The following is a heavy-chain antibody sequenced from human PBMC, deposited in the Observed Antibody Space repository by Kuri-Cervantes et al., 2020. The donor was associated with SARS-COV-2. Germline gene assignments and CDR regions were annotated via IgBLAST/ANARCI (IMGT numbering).Heavy chain of an antibody. D-gene: IGHD7-27*01. V-gene: IGHV3-23*01. CDR2: ISGSGGST. J-gene: IGHJ4*02. Sequence: GGSLRLSCTASGFNFSTTDMHWVRQAPGKGLEWVSAISGSGGSTYYADSVKGRFTISRDNSKNTLYLQMNSLRAEDTAVYYCAPSTGDNGYWGQGTLVTVSS. CDR3: APSTGDNGY. CDR1: GFNFSTTD.